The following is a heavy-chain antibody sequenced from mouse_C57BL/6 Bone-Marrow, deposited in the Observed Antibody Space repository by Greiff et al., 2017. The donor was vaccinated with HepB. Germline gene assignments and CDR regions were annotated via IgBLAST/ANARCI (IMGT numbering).Heavy chain of an antibody. Sequence: EVHLVESGGGLVQPGGSLSLSCAASGFTFTDYYMSWVRQPPGKALEWLGFIRNKANGYTTEYSASVKGRFTISRDNSQSILYLQMNALRAEDSATYYCARYKVTGVDYWGQGTTLTVSS. CDR2: IRNKANGYTT. D-gene: IGHD4-1*01. CDR3: ARYKVTGVDY. CDR1: GFTFTDYY. V-gene: IGHV7-3*01. J-gene: IGHJ2*01.